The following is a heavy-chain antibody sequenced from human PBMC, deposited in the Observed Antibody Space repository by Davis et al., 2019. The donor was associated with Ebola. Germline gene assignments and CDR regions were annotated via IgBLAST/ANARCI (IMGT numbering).Heavy chain of an antibody. Sequence: GGSLRLSCAASGFTFSSYAMHWVRQAPGKGLEWVGFIRSKAYGGTTEYAASVKGRFTISRDDSKSIAYLQMNSLKTEDTAVYYCTRVGIVANWGQGTLVTVSS. J-gene: IGHJ4*02. CDR3: TRVGIVAN. D-gene: IGHD1-26*01. V-gene: IGHV3-49*04. CDR1: GFTFSSYA. CDR2: IRSKAYGGTT.